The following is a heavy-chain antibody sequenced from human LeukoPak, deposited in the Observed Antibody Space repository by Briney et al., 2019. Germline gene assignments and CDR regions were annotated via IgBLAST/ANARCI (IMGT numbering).Heavy chain of an antibody. D-gene: IGHD2-15*01. J-gene: IGHJ4*02. CDR1: GFTFSSYA. CDR2: ISGSGGGT. CDR3: AKTRTSYCSGGSCYLDY. Sequence: GGSLRLSCAASGFTFSSYAMSWVRQAPGKGLEWVSAISGSGGGTYYADSVKGRFTISRDNSKNTLYLQMNSLRAEDTAVYYCAKTRTSYCSGGSCYLDYWGQGTLVTVSS. V-gene: IGHV3-23*01.